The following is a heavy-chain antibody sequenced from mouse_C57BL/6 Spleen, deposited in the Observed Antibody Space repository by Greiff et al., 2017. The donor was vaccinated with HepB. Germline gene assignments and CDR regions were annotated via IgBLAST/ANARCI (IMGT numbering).Heavy chain of an antibody. D-gene: IGHD2-3*01. J-gene: IGHJ2*01. CDR3: ARVGYYPFDY. V-gene: IGHV1-82*01. Sequence: QVQLKQSGPELVKPGASVKISCKASGYAFSSSWMNWVKQRPGKGLEWIGRIYPGDGDTNYNGKFKGKATLTADKSSSTAYMQLSSLTSEDSAVYFCARVGYYPFDYWGQGTTLTVSS. CDR1: GYAFSSSW. CDR2: IYPGDGDT.